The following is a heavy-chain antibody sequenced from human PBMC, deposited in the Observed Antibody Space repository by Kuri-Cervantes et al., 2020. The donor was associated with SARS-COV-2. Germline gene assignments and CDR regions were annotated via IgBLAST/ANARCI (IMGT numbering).Heavy chain of an antibody. CDR1: GYTLTELS. Sequence: KVSCKVSGYTLTELSMHWVRQAPGKGLEWMGIIYPGDSDTRYSPSFQGQVTISADKSISTAYLQWSSLKASDTAMYYCASWAGNFDYWGQGTLVTVSS. CDR2: IYPGDSDT. J-gene: IGHJ4*02. D-gene: IGHD6-19*01. V-gene: IGHV5-51*01. CDR3: ASWAGNFDY.